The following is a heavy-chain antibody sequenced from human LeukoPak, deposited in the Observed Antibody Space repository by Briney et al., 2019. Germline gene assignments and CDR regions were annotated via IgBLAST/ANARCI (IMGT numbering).Heavy chain of an antibody. CDR1: GFAFDDFA. J-gene: IGHJ4*02. Sequence: PGQSLRLSCTTSGFAFDDFAISWVRQPAGKGLEWVGFIRRRAYGGAAEYAASVKGRFIISRDDSKGIAYLQMNSLKTEDTAVYYCTRNGLVDFDYWGQGSRVIVSP. V-gene: IGHV3-49*04. CDR3: TRNGLVDFDY. CDR2: IRRRAYGGAA.